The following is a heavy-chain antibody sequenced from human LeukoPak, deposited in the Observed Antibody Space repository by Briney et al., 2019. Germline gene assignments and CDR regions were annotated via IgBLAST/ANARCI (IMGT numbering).Heavy chain of an antibody. CDR1: GYSFTSYW. CDR2: IYSGDSDT. D-gene: IGHD2-2*01. Sequence: GDSLKISCKGSGYSFTSYWIGWVRQTPGKGLEWMGIIYSGDSDTRYSPSFQGQVTISADKSISTAYLQWSSLKASDTAMYYCASSLGLYCSSTSCYAFDYWGQGTLVTVSP. CDR3: ASSLGLYCSSTSCYAFDY. V-gene: IGHV5-51*01. J-gene: IGHJ4*02.